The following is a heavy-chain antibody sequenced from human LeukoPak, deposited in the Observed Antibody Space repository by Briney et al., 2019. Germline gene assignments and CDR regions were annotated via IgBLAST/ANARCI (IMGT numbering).Heavy chain of an antibody. CDR2: IKQDGSEK. CDR1: GFTFSSYW. V-gene: IGHV3-7*01. CDR3: ARVRGSSYFDY. Sequence: GGSLRPSCAASGFTFSSYWMSWVRQAPGKGLEWVANIKQDGSEKYYVDSVKGRFTISRDNAKNSLYLQMNSLRAEDTAVYYCARVRGSSYFDYWGQGTLVTVSS. D-gene: IGHD6-6*01. J-gene: IGHJ4*02.